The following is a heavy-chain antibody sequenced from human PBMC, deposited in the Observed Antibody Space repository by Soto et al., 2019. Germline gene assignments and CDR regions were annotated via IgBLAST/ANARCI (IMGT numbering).Heavy chain of an antibody. CDR2: ISGSGGIT. CDR1: EFMFSNYA. D-gene: IGHD6-19*01. J-gene: IGHJ4*02. Sequence: GGSLRLSCAASEFMFSNYAMNRVRQAPGKGLEWVSAISGSGGITYYADSVKGRFTISRDNSKNTLYLQMNSLRAEDTAVYYCAKAEKSSAVAGYFDSWGQGTLVTVSS. V-gene: IGHV3-23*01. CDR3: AKAEKSSAVAGYFDS.